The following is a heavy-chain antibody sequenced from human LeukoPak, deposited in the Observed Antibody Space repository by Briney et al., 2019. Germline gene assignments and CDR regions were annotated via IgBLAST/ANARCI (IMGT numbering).Heavy chain of an antibody. CDR2: INPNSGGT. CDR1: GYTFTGYY. D-gene: IGHD2-2*01. J-gene: IGHJ4*02. V-gene: IGHV1-2*02. Sequence: ASVKVPCKASGYTFTGYYMHWVRQAPGQGLEWMGWINPNSGGTNYAQKFQGRVTMTRDTSISTAYMELSRLRSDDTAVYYCARQNCSSTSCVLGDFDYWGQGTLVTVSS. CDR3: ARQNCSSTSCVLGDFDY.